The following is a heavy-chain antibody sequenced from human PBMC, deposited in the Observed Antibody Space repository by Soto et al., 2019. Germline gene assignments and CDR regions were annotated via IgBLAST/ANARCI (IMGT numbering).Heavy chain of an antibody. J-gene: IGHJ3*02. CDR3: ATLSAGYSSSWPRGAFDI. CDR2: FDPEDGET. CDR1: GYTLTELS. D-gene: IGHD6-13*01. V-gene: IGHV1-24*01. Sequence: ASVKVSCKVSGYTLTELSMHWVRQAPGKGLEWMGGFDPEDGETIYAQKFQGRVTMTEDTSTDTAYMELSSLRSEDTAVYYCATLSAGYSSSWPRGAFDIWGQGTMVTVSS.